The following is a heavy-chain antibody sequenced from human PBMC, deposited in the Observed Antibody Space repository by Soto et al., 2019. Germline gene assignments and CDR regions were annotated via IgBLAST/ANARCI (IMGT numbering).Heavy chain of an antibody. CDR1: GGTFSSYA. CDR3: ARERLTMVRGAHYYYYGMDV. V-gene: IGHV1-69*01. CDR2: IIPIFGTA. J-gene: IGHJ6*02. D-gene: IGHD3-10*01. Sequence: QVQLVQSGAEVKKPGSSVKVSYKASGGTFSSYAISWVRQAPGQGLEWMGGIIPIFGTANYAQKFQGRVTITADESTSTAYMELSSLRSEDTAVYYCARERLTMVRGAHYYYYGMDVWGQGTTVTVSS.